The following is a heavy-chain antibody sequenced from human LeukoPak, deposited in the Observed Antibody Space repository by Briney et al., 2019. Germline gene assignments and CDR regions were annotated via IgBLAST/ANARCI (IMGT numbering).Heavy chain of an antibody. CDR1: GYTFTSYG. V-gene: IGHV1-18*01. CDR2: ISAYNGNT. D-gene: IGHD2-2*01. CDR3: AKVVVPAANNWFDP. J-gene: IGHJ5*02. Sequence: GASVKVSCKASGYTFTSYGISWVRQAPGQGLEWMGWISAYNGNTNYAQKLQGRVTMTTDTSTSTAYMELRSLRSDDTAVYYCAKVVVPAANNWFDPWGQGTLVTVSS.